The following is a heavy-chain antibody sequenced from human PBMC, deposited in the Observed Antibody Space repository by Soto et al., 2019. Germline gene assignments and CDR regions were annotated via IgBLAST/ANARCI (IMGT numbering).Heavy chain of an antibody. J-gene: IGHJ4*02. V-gene: IGHV3-33*01. Sequence: QVQLVESGGGVVQPGRSLRLSCAASGFTFSSYGMHWVRQAPGKGLEWVAVIWYDGSNEYYADSVKGRFTISRDNSKNTLYLQMNSLRAEDTAVYYCAREWELLLDYWAREPWSPSPQ. CDR1: GFTFSSYG. CDR3: AREWELLLDY. CDR2: IWYDGSNE. D-gene: IGHD1-26*01.